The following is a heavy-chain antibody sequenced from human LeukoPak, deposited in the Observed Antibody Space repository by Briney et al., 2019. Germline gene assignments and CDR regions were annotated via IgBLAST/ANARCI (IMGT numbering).Heavy chain of an antibody. CDR2: TSGSGSST. CDR1: GFTFSGFA. CDR3: AKDYYGSGSMFDY. J-gene: IGHJ4*02. D-gene: IGHD3-10*01. V-gene: IGHV3-23*01. Sequence: PGGSLRLSCAASGFTFSGFAMSWTRQAPGKGLEWVSATSGSGSSTYYADSVKGRFTISRDNSKNTLYLQMNSLRAEDTAVYYCAKDYYGSGSMFDYWGQGTLVTVSS.